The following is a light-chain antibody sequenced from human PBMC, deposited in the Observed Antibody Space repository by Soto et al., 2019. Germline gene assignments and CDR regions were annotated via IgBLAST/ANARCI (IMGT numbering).Light chain of an antibody. CDR2: DVT. CDR3: SSYRSSNTPVV. Sequence: QSALTQPASVSGSPGQSITIPCTGTSSDVGSHNTVSWYQQHPGTAPKLMIYDVTNRPSGVSYRFSGSKSGNTASLTISGLQAEDEADYYCSSYRSSNTPVVFGGGTQLTVL. V-gene: IGLV2-14*01. CDR1: SSDVGSHNT. J-gene: IGLJ2*01.